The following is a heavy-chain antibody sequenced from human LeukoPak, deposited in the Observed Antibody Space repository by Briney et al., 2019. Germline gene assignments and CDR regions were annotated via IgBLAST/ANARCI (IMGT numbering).Heavy chain of an antibody. CDR3: ARDSDFWSGSFQYYFDY. CDR1: GDSVSSNSAA. V-gene: IGHV6-1*01. CDR2: TYYRSKWYN. D-gene: IGHD3-3*01. J-gene: IGHJ4*02. Sequence: SQTLSLTCAISGDSVSSNSAAWNWIRQSPSRGLEWLGRTYYRSKWYNDYAVSVKGRITINPDTSKNQFSLQLNSVTPEDTAVYCCARDSDFWSGSFQYYFDYWGQGTLVTVSS.